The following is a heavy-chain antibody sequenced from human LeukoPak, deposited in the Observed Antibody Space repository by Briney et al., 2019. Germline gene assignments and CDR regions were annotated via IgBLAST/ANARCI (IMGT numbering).Heavy chain of an antibody. V-gene: IGHV1-2*02. CDR2: INPNSGGT. D-gene: IGHD5-24*01. J-gene: IGHJ4*02. Sequence: GASVQVSCKASGYTFTDNYLHWVRQAPGQGLEWMGWINPNSGGTSYAQKFQGRVTMTRDTSISTAYMELSRLKFDDTAVYYCARDGGDGYNAYYFDYWGQGTLVTVSS. CDR3: ARDGGDGYNAYYFDY. CDR1: GYTFTDNY.